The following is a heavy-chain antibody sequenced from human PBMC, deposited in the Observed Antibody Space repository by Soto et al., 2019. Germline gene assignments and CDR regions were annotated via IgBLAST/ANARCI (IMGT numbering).Heavy chain of an antibody. CDR2: ISYDGSNK. CDR3: AKDTDYGDYGYFDY. J-gene: IGHJ4*02. D-gene: IGHD4-17*01. V-gene: IGHV3-30*18. CDR1: GFTFSSYG. Sequence: PGGSLRLSCAASGFTFSSYGIHWVRQAPGKGLEWVAVISYDGSNKYYADSVKGRFTISRDNSKNTLYLQMNSLRAEDTAVYYCAKDTDYGDYGYFDYWGQGTLVTVSS.